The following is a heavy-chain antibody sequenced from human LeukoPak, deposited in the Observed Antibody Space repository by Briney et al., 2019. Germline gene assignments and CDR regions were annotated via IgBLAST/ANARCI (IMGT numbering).Heavy chain of an antibody. CDR2: IYHSGST. D-gene: IGHD2-15*01. V-gene: IGHV4-34*01. Sequence: SETLSLTCAVSGGSFSGYYWSWIRQPPGKGLEWIGEIYHSGSTNYNPSLKSRVTISVDTSKNQFSLKLRSLTAADTAVYYCARGPRLSRDCSGGSCYPQMNYGMDVWGKGTTVTVSS. CDR1: GGSFSGYY. CDR3: ARGPRLSRDCSGGSCYPQMNYGMDV. J-gene: IGHJ6*04.